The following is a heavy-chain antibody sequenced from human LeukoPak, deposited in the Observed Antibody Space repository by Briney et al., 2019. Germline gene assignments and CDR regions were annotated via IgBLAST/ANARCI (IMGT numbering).Heavy chain of an antibody. D-gene: IGHD5-18*01. V-gene: IGHV3-30-3*01. J-gene: IGHJ4*02. CDR3: AREEGYSYGRTFDY. CDR2: ISYDGSNK. CDR1: RFSFSMSW. Sequence: GGSLRLSCAASRFSFSMSWMTWVRQAPGKGLEWVAVISYDGSNKNYADSVKGRLTISRDNSKNTLYLQMNSLRGEDTAVYYCAREEGYSYGRTFDYWGQGTLVTVSS.